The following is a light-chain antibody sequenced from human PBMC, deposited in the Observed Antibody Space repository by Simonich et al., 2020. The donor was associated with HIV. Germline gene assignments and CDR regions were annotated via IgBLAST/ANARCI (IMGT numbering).Light chain of an antibody. V-gene: IGKV3-15*01. Sequence: EIVMTQSPTTLSVSPGEGATLSCRASQSVSSNLAWYQQKPGQAPRLLIYGASTRATGIPARFSGSGSGTEFTLTISSLQPEDIATYYCQQYDNLPYTFGQGTKLEIK. CDR1: QSVSSN. J-gene: IGKJ2*01. CDR3: QQYDNLPYT. CDR2: GAS.